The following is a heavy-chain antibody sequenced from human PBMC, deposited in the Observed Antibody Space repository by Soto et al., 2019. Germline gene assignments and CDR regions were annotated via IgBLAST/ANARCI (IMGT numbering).Heavy chain of an antibody. D-gene: IGHD2-2*01. J-gene: IGHJ6*02. CDR3: ARDQIVVVPAAVYYYYYGMDV. CDR2: IIPIFGTA. Sequence: SWVRQAPGQGLEWMGGIIPIFGTANYAQKFQGRVTITADKSTSTAYMELSSLRSEDTAVYYCARDQIVVVPAAVYYYYYGMDVWGQGTTVTVSS. V-gene: IGHV1-69*06.